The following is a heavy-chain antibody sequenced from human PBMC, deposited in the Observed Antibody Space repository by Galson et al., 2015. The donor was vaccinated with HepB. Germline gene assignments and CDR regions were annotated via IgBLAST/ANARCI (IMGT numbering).Heavy chain of an antibody. CDR1: GGTFSSYA. Sequence: SVKVSCKASGGTFSSYAISWVRQVPGQGLEWMGGIIPILGIANYAQKFQGRVTITADKSTSTAYMELSSLRSEDTAVYYCARARLTIFGVDYYYMDVWGKGTTVTVSS. CDR2: IIPILGIA. J-gene: IGHJ6*03. D-gene: IGHD3-3*01. CDR3: ARARLTIFGVDYYYMDV. V-gene: IGHV1-69*10.